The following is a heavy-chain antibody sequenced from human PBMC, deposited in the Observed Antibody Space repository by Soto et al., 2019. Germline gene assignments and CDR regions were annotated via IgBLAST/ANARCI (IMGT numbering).Heavy chain of an antibody. Sequence: ASVKVSCKASGYTFSNFYIHWVRQAPGQGLEWMGIINPSGGSTSYAQKLQGRVTMTRDTSTSTVYMELSSLRSEDTAVHYCARADYYGSSGYHLDYWGQGTLVTVSS. CDR3: ARADYYGSSGYHLDY. CDR2: INPSGGST. J-gene: IGHJ4*02. V-gene: IGHV1-46*01. CDR1: GYTFSNFY. D-gene: IGHD3-22*01.